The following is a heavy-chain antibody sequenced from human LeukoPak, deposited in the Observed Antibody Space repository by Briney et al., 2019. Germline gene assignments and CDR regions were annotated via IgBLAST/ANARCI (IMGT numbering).Heavy chain of an antibody. CDR1: GYTFTGYY. CDR2: INPNSGGT. CDR3: ARVTTVTYDYYYYYYMDV. D-gene: IGHD4-17*01. J-gene: IGHJ6*03. V-gene: IGHV1-2*02. Sequence: ASVKVSCKASGYTFTGYYMHWVRQAPGQGLEWMGWINPNSGGTNYAQKFQGRVTMTRDTSISTAYMELSRLRSDDTAVYYCARVTTVTYDYYYYYYMDVWGKGTTVTISS.